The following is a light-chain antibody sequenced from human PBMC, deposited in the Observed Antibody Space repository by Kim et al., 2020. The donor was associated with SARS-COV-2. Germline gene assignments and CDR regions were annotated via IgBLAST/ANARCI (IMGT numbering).Light chain of an antibody. J-gene: IGLJ2*01. Sequence: VALGQTVRITCQGDSLRSYYATWYQQKPGQAPILVIYGKNNRPSGIPDRFSGSSSGNTAFLTITGTQAGDEADYYCNSRDSNNNVLFGGGTQLTVL. CDR1: SLRSYY. V-gene: IGLV3-19*01. CDR3: NSRDSNNNVL. CDR2: GKN.